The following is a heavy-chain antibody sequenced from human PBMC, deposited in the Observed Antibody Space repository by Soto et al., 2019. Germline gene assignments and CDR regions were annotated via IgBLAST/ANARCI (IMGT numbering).Heavy chain of an antibody. Sequence: QVHLVQSGAEVKKPGASVKVSCKGSGYDFTTYGITWVRQAPGQGLEWMAWISAHNGNTDYVQKLQGRVTVTRDTSTSTAYMELRSLRSDDTAMYYCARGRYGDYWGLGALVTVSS. CDR1: GYDFTTYG. V-gene: IGHV1-18*01. J-gene: IGHJ4*02. CDR2: ISAHNGNT. D-gene: IGHD1-1*01. CDR3: ARGRYGDY.